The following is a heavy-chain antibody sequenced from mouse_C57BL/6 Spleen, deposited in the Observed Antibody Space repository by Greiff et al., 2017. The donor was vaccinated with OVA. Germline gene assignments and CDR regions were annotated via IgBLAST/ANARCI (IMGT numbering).Heavy chain of an antibody. V-gene: IGHV1-22*01. J-gene: IGHJ1*03. Sequence: EVQLQQSGPELVKPGASVKMSCKASGSTFPDYNMHWVKQSLGKSLEWIGYINPNNGGTSSTQKFKGKATLTENKSSSTDLKELRSLTSEDAAVYYWASDYYGYFDVWGKGTTVTVSS. D-gene: IGHD2-4*01. CDR3: ASDYYGYFDV. CDR2: INPNNGGT. CDR1: GSTFPDYN.